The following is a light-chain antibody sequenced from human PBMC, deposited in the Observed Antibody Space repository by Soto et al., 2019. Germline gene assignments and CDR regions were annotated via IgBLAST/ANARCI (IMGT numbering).Light chain of an antibody. J-gene: IGLJ1*01. Sequence: QSVLTQPPSASGSPGQSVAISCTGTSSDVGGYNYVSWYQQHPGKAPKLMIYEVNKRPSGVPDRFSGSKSGNTASLTVSGLQAEDEADYYCSSYAGSSKGFGTGTKVTGL. CDR1: SSDVGGYNY. V-gene: IGLV2-8*01. CDR3: SSYAGSSKG. CDR2: EVN.